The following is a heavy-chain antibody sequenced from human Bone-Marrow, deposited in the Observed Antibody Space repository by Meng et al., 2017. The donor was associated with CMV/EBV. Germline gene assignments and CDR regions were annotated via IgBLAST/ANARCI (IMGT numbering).Heavy chain of an antibody. D-gene: IGHD2-15*01. CDR1: GFSFTNAW. Sequence: GESLKISCAASGFSFTNAWMSWVRQAPGKGLEWVGRIKSKTDGGTTDYAAPVKGRFTISRDDSKSTLYLEMNSLKTEDTAMYCCATGPLRYCSSSSCPAYFDHWGQGTRVTVSS. V-gene: IGHV3-15*01. CDR3: ATGPLRYCSSSSCPAYFDH. J-gene: IGHJ4*02. CDR2: IKSKTDGGTT.